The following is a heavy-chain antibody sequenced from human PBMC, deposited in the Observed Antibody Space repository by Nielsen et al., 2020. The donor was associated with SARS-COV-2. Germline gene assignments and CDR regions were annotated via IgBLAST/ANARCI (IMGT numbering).Heavy chain of an antibody. V-gene: IGHV1-8*02. D-gene: IGHD3-9*01. CDR2: MNPNSGKT. CDR3: ASYKGDGEYFDCEGFDY. CDR1: GYSLTSYE. Sequence: ASVNVSCMASGYSLTSYEINWVRQATGQGREWMGWMNPNSGKTGYAQKFQGRVTMTRSTSTSTAYMELPSLGSEDTAVYYCASYKGDGEYFDCEGFDYWGQGTLVTVSS. J-gene: IGHJ4*02.